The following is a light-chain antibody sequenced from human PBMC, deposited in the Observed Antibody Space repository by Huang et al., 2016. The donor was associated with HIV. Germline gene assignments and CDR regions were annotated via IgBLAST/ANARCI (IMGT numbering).Light chain of an antibody. CDR1: QSLLHSNGYNY. J-gene: IGKJ4*01. CDR3: MQALQTPKLT. CDR2: LGS. Sequence: DIVMTQSPLSLPVTPGEPASISCRSSQSLLHSNGYNYLDWYLQKPGQSPQLLIYLGSNRASGVPDRFSGSGSGTDFTLKSSRVEAEDGGVYYCMQALQTPKLTFGGGTKVEIK. V-gene: IGKV2-28*01.